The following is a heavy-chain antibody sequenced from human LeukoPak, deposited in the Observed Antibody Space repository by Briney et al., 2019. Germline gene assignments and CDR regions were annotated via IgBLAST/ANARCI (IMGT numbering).Heavy chain of an antibody. D-gene: IGHD2-15*01. CDR2: TNHSGST. Sequence: SETLSLTCAVYGGSFSGYYWSWIRQPPGKGLEWIGETNHSGSTNYNPSLKSRVTISVDTSKNQFSLKLSSVTAADTAVYCCARRGRYCSGGSCYVSRWGQGTLVTVSS. V-gene: IGHV4-34*01. CDR1: GGSFSGYY. J-gene: IGHJ4*02. CDR3: ARRGRYCSGGSCYVSR.